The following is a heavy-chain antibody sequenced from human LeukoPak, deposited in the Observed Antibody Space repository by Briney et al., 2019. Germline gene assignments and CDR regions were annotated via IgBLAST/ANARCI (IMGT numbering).Heavy chain of an antibody. Sequence: GGSLRLSCAASGFTFSSYAMSWVRQAPGKGLEWVSGINWNGGSTGYADSVKGRFTISRDNAKNSLYLQMNSLRAEDTALYYCAREYGDSHFDYWGQGTLVTVSS. CDR3: AREYGDSHFDY. J-gene: IGHJ4*02. CDR2: INWNGGST. V-gene: IGHV3-20*04. CDR1: GFTFSSYA. D-gene: IGHD4-17*01.